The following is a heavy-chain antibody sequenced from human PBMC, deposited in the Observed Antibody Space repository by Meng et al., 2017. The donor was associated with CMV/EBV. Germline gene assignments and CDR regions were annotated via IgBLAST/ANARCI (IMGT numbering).Heavy chain of an antibody. V-gene: IGHV4-34*01. CDR3: ARGSKVAVAGTFVDY. CDR2: INHSGST. CDR1: GGSFSGYY. D-gene: IGHD6-19*01. Sequence: SETLSLTCAVYGGSFSGYYWSRIRQPPGKGLEWIGEINHSGSTNYNPSLKSRVTISVDTSKNQFSLKLSSVTAADTAVYYCARGSKVAVAGTFVDYWGQGTLVTVSS. J-gene: IGHJ4*02.